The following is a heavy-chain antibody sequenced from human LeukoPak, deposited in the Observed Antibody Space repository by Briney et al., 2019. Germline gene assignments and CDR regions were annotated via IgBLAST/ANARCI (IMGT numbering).Heavy chain of an antibody. CDR3: AKDLDYDSSGYDY. CDR2: ISDNGGST. Sequence: PGGSLRLSCAASGFTFSSYAMSWVRQAPGKGLEWVSAISDNGGSTYYADSVKGRFTISRDNSNNTLYLQTSSLRAEDTAVYYCAKDLDYDSSGYDYWGQGTLVTVSS. J-gene: IGHJ4*02. CDR1: GFTFSSYA. D-gene: IGHD3-22*01. V-gene: IGHV3-23*01.